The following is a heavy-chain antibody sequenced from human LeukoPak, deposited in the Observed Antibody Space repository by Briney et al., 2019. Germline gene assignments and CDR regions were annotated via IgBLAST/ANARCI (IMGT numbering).Heavy chain of an antibody. CDR3: ARNLAMTGDFDY. D-gene: IGHD2-2*01. V-gene: IGHV1-8*01. CDR1: GYTFTSYD. CDR2: MNPNNGRT. Sequence: EASVKVSCKTSGYTFTSYDINWVRQAPGQGLEWLGWMNPNNGRTGYAQTFQGRVSMTRDTSISTAYMELRSLRSEDTAVYYCARNLAMTGDFDYWGQGTLVTVSS. J-gene: IGHJ4*02.